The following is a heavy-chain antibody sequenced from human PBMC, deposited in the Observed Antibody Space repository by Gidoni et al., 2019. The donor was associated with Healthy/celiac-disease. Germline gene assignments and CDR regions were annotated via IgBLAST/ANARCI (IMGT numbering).Heavy chain of an antibody. Sequence: QVQLQQWGAGLLKPSETLSLTCAVYGGSFSGYYWSWIRQPPGKGLEWIGEINHSGSTNYNPSLKSRVTISVDTSKNQFSLKLSSVTAADTAVYYCATQYYYDSSGSAILGYWGQGTLVTVSS. CDR1: GGSFSGYY. V-gene: IGHV4-34*01. CDR2: INHSGST. D-gene: IGHD3-22*01. J-gene: IGHJ4*02. CDR3: ATQYYYDSSGSAILGY.